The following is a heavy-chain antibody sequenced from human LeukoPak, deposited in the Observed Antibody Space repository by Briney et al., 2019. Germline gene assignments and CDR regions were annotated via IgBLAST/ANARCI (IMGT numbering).Heavy chain of an antibody. D-gene: IGHD4-23*01. CDR2: ISDSGGST. CDR3: AKDFPPHGGLDY. CDR1: GLTFSNYA. Sequence: GGSLRLSCAASGLTFSNYAMSWVRQAPGKGVEWVSVISDSGGSTDYADSVKGRFTISRDNAKNTLYLQMNSLRAEDTAAYYCAKDFPPHGGLDYWGQGTLVTVSS. V-gene: IGHV3-23*01. J-gene: IGHJ4*02.